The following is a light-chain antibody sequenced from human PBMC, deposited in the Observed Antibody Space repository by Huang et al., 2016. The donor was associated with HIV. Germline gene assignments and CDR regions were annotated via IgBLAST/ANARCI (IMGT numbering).Light chain of an antibody. CDR3: QQYGSSPLT. V-gene: IGKV3-20*01. J-gene: IGKJ4*01. CDR2: GAS. CDR1: QSVSSHF. Sequence: EIVLTQSPGTLSLSPGERVTLSCRASQSVSSHFLAWYQQKPGQAPRFLIYGASTRATGVPDRFSGSGSGTDFTLTISRLEPEDFAVYYCQQYGSSPLTFGGGTKVEIK.